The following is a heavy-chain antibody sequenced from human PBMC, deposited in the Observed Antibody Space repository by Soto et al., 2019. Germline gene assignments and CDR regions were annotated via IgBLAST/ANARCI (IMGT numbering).Heavy chain of an antibody. D-gene: IGHD3-3*01. V-gene: IGHV1-2*04. Sequence: ASVKVSCKASGYTFTCYYMHWVRQAPGQGLEWMGWINPNSGGTNYAQKFQGWVTMTRDTSISTAYMELSRLRSDDTAVYYCARESIFGVVHTPPTIVSGMDVWGQGTTVTVSS. CDR1: GYTFTCYY. CDR2: INPNSGGT. J-gene: IGHJ6*02. CDR3: ARESIFGVVHTPPTIVSGMDV.